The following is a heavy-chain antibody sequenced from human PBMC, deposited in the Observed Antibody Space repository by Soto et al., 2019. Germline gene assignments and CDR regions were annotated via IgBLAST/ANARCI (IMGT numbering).Heavy chain of an antibody. CDR1: GFTFSSYV. D-gene: IGHD3-3*01. V-gene: IGHV3-30-3*01. J-gene: IGHJ4*02. Sequence: QVQLVESGGGVVQPGRSLRLSCVASGFTFSSYVIHWVRQAPGKGLEWVAVVSYDGSNKYYADSVKGRFTISRDNSKNTVYLQMNSLRDEDTAVYYCAKGGAEYAFWSGQFDYWGQGTLVTVSS. CDR3: AKGGAEYAFWSGQFDY. CDR2: VSYDGSNK.